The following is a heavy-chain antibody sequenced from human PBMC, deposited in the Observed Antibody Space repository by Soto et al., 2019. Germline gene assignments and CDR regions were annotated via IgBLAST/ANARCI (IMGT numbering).Heavy chain of an antibody. D-gene: IGHD7-27*01. J-gene: IGHJ6*02. CDR3: ARDWARAEDV. CDR1: GYTFTGYP. CDR2: INAGNGNT. V-gene: IGHV1-3*01. Sequence: ASVKVSCKASGYTFTGYPIHWVRQAPGQGLEWMGWINAGNGNTKYSQKFQGRVTITRDTSASTAYMELSSLRSEDTAVYYCARDWARAEDVWGQGTTVTVSS.